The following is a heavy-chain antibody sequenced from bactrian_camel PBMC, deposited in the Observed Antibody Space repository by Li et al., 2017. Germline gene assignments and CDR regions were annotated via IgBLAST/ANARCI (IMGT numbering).Heavy chain of an antibody. CDR3: AAELRKGWARPLAAPNEYNY. V-gene: IGHV3S40*01. CDR2: IFRRGQST. J-gene: IGHJ4*01. D-gene: IGHD5*01. Sequence: VQLVESGGDSVQSGGSLRLSCAASASTYSADCWGWFRQSPGKEREGVATIFRRGQSTWLADSVQGRFTISLDNAKNTMYLQMNNLKPEDTAMYYCAAELRKGWARPLAAPNEYNYWGQGTQVTVS. CDR1: ASTYSADC.